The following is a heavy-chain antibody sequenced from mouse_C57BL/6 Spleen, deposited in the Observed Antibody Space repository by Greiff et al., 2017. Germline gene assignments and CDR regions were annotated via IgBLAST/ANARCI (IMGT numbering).Heavy chain of an antibody. CDR1: GFTFSSYG. V-gene: IGHV5-6*01. D-gene: IGHD2-5*01. CDR2: ISSGGSYT. J-gene: IGHJ3*01. Sequence: EVKLQESGGDLVKPGGSLKLSCAASGFTFSSYGMSWVRQTPDKRLEWVATISSGGSYTYYPDSVKGRFTISRDNAKNTLYLQMSSLKSEDTAMYYCARLTIVTPVPYWGQGTLVTVSA. CDR3: ARLTIVTPVPY.